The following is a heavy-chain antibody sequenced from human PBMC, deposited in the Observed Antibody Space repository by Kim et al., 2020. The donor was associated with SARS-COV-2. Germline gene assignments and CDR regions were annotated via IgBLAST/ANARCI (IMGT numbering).Heavy chain of an antibody. D-gene: IGHD3-10*01. V-gene: IGHV3-74*01. J-gene: IGHJ4*02. CDR2: MNSDGSVI. CDR1: GFTFSTSW. CDR3: VTAGNYRVDN. Sequence: GGSLRLSCAASGFTFSTSWMHWVRQAPGEGLMWVSRMNSDGSVINYADSVKGRFTVSRDNAKNTLYLQMNSLRVEDTALYYCVTAGNYRVDNWGQGTLVT.